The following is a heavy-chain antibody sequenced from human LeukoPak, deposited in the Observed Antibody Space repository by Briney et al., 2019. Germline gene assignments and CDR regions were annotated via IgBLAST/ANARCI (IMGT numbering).Heavy chain of an antibody. CDR1: GFTFRDYT. J-gene: IGHJ4*02. V-gene: IGHV3-15*07. CDR2: IKPKTDGETT. D-gene: IGHD2-21*01. CDR3: ITPLPYSAQ. Sequence: PGGSLRLSCVASGFTFRDYTMNWVRQAPGKGLEWVGRIKPKTDGETTEYAAPVKDRFSISRDDSKSMMYLQINSLKTEDTAVYYCITPLPYSAQGGQGTLVTVSS.